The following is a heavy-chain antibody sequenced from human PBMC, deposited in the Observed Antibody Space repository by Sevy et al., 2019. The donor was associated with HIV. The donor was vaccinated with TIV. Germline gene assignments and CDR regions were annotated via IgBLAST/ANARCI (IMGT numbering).Heavy chain of an antibody. CDR3: AKDTKRGYSGTLLY. CDR1: GFTFDDYA. Sequence: PLRLSCAASGFTFDDYAMHWVRQAPGKGLEWVSGISWNSGSIGYADSVKGRFTISRDNAKNSLYLQMNSLRAEDTALYYCAKDTKRGYSGTLLYWGQGTLVTVSS. D-gene: IGHD5-12*01. V-gene: IGHV3-9*01. J-gene: IGHJ4*02. CDR2: ISWNSGSI.